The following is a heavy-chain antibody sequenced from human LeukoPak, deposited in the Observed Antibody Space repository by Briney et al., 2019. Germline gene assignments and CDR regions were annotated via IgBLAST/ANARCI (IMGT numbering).Heavy chain of an antibody. J-gene: IGHJ4*02. V-gene: IGHV3-33*06. CDR2: IWYDGSNK. CDR1: GFTFSSYG. CDR3: AKPGNSEVYYFDY. D-gene: IGHD4-23*01. Sequence: PGGSLRLSCAASGFTFSSYGMHWVRQAPGKGLEWVAVIWYDGSNKYYADSVKGRFTISRDNSKNTLYLQMNSLRAEDTAVYYCAKPGNSEVYYFDYWGQGTLVTVSS.